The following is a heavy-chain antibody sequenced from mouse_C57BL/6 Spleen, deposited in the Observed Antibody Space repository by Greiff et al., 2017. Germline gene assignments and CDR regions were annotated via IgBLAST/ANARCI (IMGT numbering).Heavy chain of an antibody. D-gene: IGHD4-1*01. Sequence: QVQLQQSGAELVRPGASVKLSCKASGYTFTDYYINWVKQRPGQGLEWIARIYPGSGNTYYNEKFKGKATLTAEKSSSTAYMQLSSLTSEDSAVYFCAREPLWDGAWFAYWGQGTLVTVSA. CDR2: IYPGSGNT. J-gene: IGHJ3*01. CDR3: AREPLWDGAWFAY. V-gene: IGHV1-76*01. CDR1: GYTFTDYY.